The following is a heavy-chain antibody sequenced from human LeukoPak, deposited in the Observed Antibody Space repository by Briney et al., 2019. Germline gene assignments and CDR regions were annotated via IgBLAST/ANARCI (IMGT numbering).Heavy chain of an antibody. Sequence: SETLSLTCTGSGGSISSYYWSWIRQPPGKGLEWIGYIYYNGSTNYNPSLKSRVTISVDTSKNQFSLKLSSVTAADTAVYYCARTWSNWFDPWGQGTLVTVSS. D-gene: IGHD3-3*01. CDR2: IYYNGST. CDR1: GGSISSYY. V-gene: IGHV4-59*01. CDR3: ARTWSNWFDP. J-gene: IGHJ5*02.